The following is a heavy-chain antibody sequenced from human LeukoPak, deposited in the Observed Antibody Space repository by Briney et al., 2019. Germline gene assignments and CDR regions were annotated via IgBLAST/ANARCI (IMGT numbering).Heavy chain of an antibody. J-gene: IGHJ4*02. CDR3: ARGLRVAAADGY. CDR2: MNPNSGNT. V-gene: IGHV1-8*01. D-gene: IGHD6-13*01. Sequence: ASVKVSCKASGYTFTSYDINWVRQATGQGLEWMGWMNPNSGNTGCTQKFQGRVTMTRDTSISTAYMELSSLRSEDTAVYYCARGLRVAAADGYWGQGTLVTVSS. CDR1: GYTFTSYD.